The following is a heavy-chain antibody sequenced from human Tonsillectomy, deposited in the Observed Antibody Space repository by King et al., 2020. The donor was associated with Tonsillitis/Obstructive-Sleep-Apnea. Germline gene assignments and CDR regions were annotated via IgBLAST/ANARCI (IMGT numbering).Heavy chain of an antibody. CDR3: TRAEYDPDAFDI. J-gene: IGHJ3*02. Sequence: VQLQESGPGLVKPSGTLSLTCAVSGGSISSSNWWSWVRQPPGKGLEWIGEIYHSGSTKYNPSLKIRVTISVDRSKKQFSLRLSSVTAADTAVYYCTRAEYDPDAFDIWGQGTMVIVSS. CDR2: IYHSGST. D-gene: IGHD3-3*01. V-gene: IGHV4-4*02. CDR1: GGSISSSNW.